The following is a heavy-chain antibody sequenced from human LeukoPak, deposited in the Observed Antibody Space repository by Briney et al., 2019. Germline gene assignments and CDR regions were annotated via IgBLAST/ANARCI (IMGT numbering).Heavy chain of an antibody. V-gene: IGHV7-4-1*02. CDR1: GYTFTSYY. D-gene: IGHD3-22*01. CDR2: INTNTGNP. Sequence: ASVTVSCKASGYTFTSYYMHWVRQAPGQGLEWMGWINTNTGNPTYAQGFTGRFVFSLDTSVSTAYLQISSLKAEDTAVYYCARVVDYYDSSGPRGWDAFDIWGQGTMVTVSS. J-gene: IGHJ3*02. CDR3: ARVVDYYDSSGPRGWDAFDI.